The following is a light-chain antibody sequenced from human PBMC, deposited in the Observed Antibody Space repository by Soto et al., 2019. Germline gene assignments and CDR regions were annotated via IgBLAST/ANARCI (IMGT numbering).Light chain of an antibody. CDR2: GAS. CDR1: QSVTSNN. J-gene: IGKJ1*01. Sequence: EIVLTQSPGTLSLSPGERATLSCRASQSVTSNNLVWYQQKPGQAPRLLIYGASSRATGIPDRFSGSGSGTDFTLTISRLEAEDFAVYYCQQYDNSLWTFGQSTKVEIK. V-gene: IGKV3-20*01. CDR3: QQYDNSLWT.